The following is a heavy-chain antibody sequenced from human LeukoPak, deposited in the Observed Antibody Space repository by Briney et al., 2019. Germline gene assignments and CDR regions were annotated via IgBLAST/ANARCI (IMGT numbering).Heavy chain of an antibody. V-gene: IGHV3-33*06. CDR2: IWYDGSNK. J-gene: IGHJ4*02. Sequence: GGSMSLAWVASGFTFSSYGMHWVRQAAGRWREWVAVIWYDGSNKYYADSVKGRFTIARDNSKNTLYLQINSLRAEDTAVYYCVKRHRALDYWGRGTVV. CDR1: GFTFSSYG. CDR3: VKRHRALDY.